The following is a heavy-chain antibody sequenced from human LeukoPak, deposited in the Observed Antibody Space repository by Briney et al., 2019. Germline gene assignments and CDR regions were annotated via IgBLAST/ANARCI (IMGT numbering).Heavy chain of an antibody. Sequence: GGSLRLSCAASGFTFSTYNMNWVRQAPGKGLEWVSSITSGGTYTYYAYSVRGRFTTSRDNAKNSLSLQLSSLRAEDTAVYYCARGHYDILTASYKWTPDYWGQGILVTVSS. CDR3: ARGHYDILTASYKWTPDY. CDR1: GFTFSTYN. D-gene: IGHD3-9*01. V-gene: IGHV3-21*06. J-gene: IGHJ4*02. CDR2: ITSGGTYT.